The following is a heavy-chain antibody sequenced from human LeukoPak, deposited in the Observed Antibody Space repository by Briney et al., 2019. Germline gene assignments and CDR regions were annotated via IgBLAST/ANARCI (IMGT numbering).Heavy chain of an antibody. CDR2: ISYDGSNK. CDR1: GFTFSSYA. V-gene: IGHV3-30*04. CDR3: AKQTAGGDFDY. J-gene: IGHJ4*02. Sequence: GGSLRLSCAASGFTFSSYAMHWVRQAPGKGLEWVAVISYDGSNKYYADSVKGRFTISRDNSKNTLYLQMNSQRAEDTAVYYGAKQTAGGDFDYWGQGTLVTVSS. D-gene: IGHD6-13*01.